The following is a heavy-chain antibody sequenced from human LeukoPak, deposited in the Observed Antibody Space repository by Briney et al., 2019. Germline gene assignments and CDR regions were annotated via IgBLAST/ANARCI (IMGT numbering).Heavy chain of an antibody. CDR2: IYYSGST. V-gene: IGHV4-59*01. Sequence: SETLSLTCTVSGGSISSYYWSWIRQPPGKGLEWIGYIYYSGSTNYNPSLKSRVTISVDTSKNQFSLKLSSVTAADTAVYYCARARNYYDILTGQRYNWFDPWGQETLVTVSS. D-gene: IGHD3-9*01. CDR1: GGSISSYY. CDR3: ARARNYYDILTGQRYNWFDP. J-gene: IGHJ5*02.